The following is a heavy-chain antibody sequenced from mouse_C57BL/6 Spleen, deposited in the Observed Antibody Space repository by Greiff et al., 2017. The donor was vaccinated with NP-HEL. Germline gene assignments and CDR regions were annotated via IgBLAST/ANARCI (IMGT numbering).Heavy chain of an antibody. Sequence: EVNVVESEGGLVQPGSSMKLSCTASGFTFSDYYMAWVRQVPEKGLEWVANINYDGSSTYYLDSLKSRFIISRDNAKNILYLQMSSLKSEDTATYYCARAYYYGSNYAMDYWGQGTSVTVSS. CDR3: ARAYYYGSNYAMDY. CDR1: GFTFSDYY. D-gene: IGHD1-1*01. J-gene: IGHJ4*01. CDR2: INYDGSST. V-gene: IGHV5-16*01.